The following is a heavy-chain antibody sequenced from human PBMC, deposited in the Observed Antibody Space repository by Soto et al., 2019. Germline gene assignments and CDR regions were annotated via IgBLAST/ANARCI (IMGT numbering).Heavy chain of an antibody. CDR2: IYYSGST. Sequence: PSETLSLTCTVSGGSISSYYWSWIRQPPGKGLEWIGYIYYSGSTYYNPSLKSRVSISVDTSKNQFSLKVRSVTAADTAVYYCARALGDSLLFDSWGQGTLVTVSS. V-gene: IGHV4-59*12. CDR1: GGSISSYY. D-gene: IGHD3-16*01. CDR3: ARALGDSLLFDS. J-gene: IGHJ4*02.